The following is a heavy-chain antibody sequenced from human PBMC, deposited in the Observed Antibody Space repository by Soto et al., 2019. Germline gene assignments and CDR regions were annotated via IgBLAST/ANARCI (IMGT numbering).Heavy chain of an antibody. Sequence: QVQLVQSGAEVKKPGASVKVSCKASGYTFTSYDIHWVRQATGQGLEWMGWMNPNSANTGYAQKCQGTVTMTRNTSICTAYVELTSLRSEDTAVYYCALEGVRGMDVWGQGTRVTVSS. CDR1: GYTFTSYD. V-gene: IGHV1-8*01. CDR2: MNPNSANT. J-gene: IGHJ6*02. CDR3: ALEGVRGMDV. D-gene: IGHD3-3*01.